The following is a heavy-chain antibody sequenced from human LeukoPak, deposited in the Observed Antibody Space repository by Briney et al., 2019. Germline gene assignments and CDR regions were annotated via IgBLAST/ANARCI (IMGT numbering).Heavy chain of an antibody. CDR1: GGSFSGYY. CDR2: INHSGST. V-gene: IGHV4-34*01. J-gene: IGHJ4*02. CDR3: ARPALGFDY. Sequence: SETLSLTCAVYGGSFSGYYWSWIRQPPGKGLEWIGEINHSGSTNDNPSLKSRVTISVDTSKNQFSLKLSSVTAADTAVYYCARPALGFDYWGQGTLVTVSS. D-gene: IGHD1-26*01.